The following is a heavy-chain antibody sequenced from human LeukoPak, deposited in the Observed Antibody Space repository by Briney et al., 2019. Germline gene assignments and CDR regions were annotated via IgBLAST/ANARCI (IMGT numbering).Heavy chain of an antibody. V-gene: IGHV1-2*06. CDR1: GYTFTGYY. CDR3: ARDYCSGGSCYSIFDY. CDR2: INPNSGGT. J-gene: IGHJ4*02. D-gene: IGHD2-15*01. Sequence: ASVKVSCKASGYTFTGYYMHWVRQAPGQGLEWMGRINPNSGGTNYAQKFQGRVTMTRDTSISTAYMELSSLRSEDAAVYYCARDYCSGGSCYSIFDYWGQGTLVTVSS.